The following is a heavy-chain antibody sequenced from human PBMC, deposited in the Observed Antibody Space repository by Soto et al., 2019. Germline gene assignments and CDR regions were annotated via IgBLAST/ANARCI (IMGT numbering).Heavy chain of an antibody. CDR1: GGTFSSYA. V-gene: IGHV1-69*01. Sequence: QVQLVQSGAEVKKPGSSVKDSCKASGGTFSSYAISWVRQAPGQGLEWMGGIIPIFGTANYAQKFQGRVTITADESTSTAYMELSSLRSEDTAVYYCARIIVVVTAAHRGADAFDIWGQGTMVTVSS. CDR3: ARIIVVVTAAHRGADAFDI. D-gene: IGHD2-2*01. CDR2: IIPIFGTA. J-gene: IGHJ3*02.